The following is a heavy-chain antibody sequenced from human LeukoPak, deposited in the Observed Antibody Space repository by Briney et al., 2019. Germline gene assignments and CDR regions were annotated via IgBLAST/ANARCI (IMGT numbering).Heavy chain of an antibody. CDR1: GYTFTGYY. V-gene: IGHV1-2*02. CDR3: ARGASGVYTVTTSWFDP. Sequence: ASVKVSCKASGYTFTGYYMHWVRQAPGQGLEWMGWINPNSGGTNYAQRFQGRVTMTRDTSISTAYMELSRLRCDDKAVYYCARGASGVYTVTTSWFDPWGQGTLVTVSS. CDR2: INPNSGGT. D-gene: IGHD4-17*01. J-gene: IGHJ5*02.